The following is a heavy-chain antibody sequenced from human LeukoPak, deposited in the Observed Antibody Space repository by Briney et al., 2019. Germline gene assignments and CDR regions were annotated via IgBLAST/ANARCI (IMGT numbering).Heavy chain of an antibody. Sequence: SETLSLTCTVSGGSISSYYWSWIRQPPGKGLEWIGEINHSGSTNYNPSLKSRVTISVDTSKNQFSLKLSSVTAADTAVYYCARYRYYYGSGSYYTYYYYMDVWGKGTTVTISS. CDR3: ARYRYYYGSGSYYTYYYYMDV. V-gene: IGHV4-34*01. D-gene: IGHD3-10*01. J-gene: IGHJ6*03. CDR2: INHSGST. CDR1: GGSISSYY.